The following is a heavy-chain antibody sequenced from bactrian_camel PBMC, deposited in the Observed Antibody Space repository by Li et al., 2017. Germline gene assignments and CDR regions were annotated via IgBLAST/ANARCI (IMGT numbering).Heavy chain of an antibody. CDR2: IDHDGTP. J-gene: IGHJ6*01. CDR1: GFTSKRCG. D-gene: IGHD1*01. CDR3: AARSVGWCPLFEHWLGKRAYTPGGYFAN. V-gene: IGHV3S53*01. Sequence: HVQLVESGGGLVQPGGSLRLSCTAPGFTSKRCGMDWYRLREGKQREWVAVIDHDGTPRYPDSTKGRFTISQDSAKNILYLQMHSLKPEDTAMYYCAARSVGWCPLFEHWLGKRAYTPGGYFANWGQGTQVTVS.